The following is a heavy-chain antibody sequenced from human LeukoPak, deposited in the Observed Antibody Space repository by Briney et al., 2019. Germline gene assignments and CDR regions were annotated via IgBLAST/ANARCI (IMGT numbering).Heavy chain of an antibody. V-gene: IGHV4-34*01. CDR1: GGSFSGYY. CDR3: ARGHYAFDI. J-gene: IGHJ3*02. Sequence: SETLSLTCAVYGGSFSGYYWSWIRQPPGKGLEWIGEINHSGSTNYNPSLKSRVTISVDTSKNQFSLKLSSVTAADTAVHYCARGHYAFDIWGQGTMVTVSS. CDR2: INHSGST.